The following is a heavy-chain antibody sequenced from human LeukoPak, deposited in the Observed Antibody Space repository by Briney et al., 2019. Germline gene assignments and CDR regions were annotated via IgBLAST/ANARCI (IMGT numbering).Heavy chain of an antibody. CDR2: INPNSGGT. CDR1: GYTFTGYY. D-gene: IGHD4-17*01. V-gene: IGHV1-2*02. CDR3: AYGDWYYFDY. J-gene: IGHJ4*02. Sequence: GASVKVSCKASGYTFTGYYMHWVRQAPGQGLEWMGWINPNSGGTNYAQKSQGRVTMTRDTSISTAYMELSRLRSDDTAVYYCAYGDWYYFDYWGQGTLVTVSS.